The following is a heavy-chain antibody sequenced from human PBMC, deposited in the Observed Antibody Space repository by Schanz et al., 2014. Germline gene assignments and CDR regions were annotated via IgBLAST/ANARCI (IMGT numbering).Heavy chain of an antibody. Sequence: DVQLLESGGGLVQPGGSLRLSCAASGFDFNSYSMNWVRQVPGKGLEWLSYIATSSSTRHYADSVKGRVTISRDNAKNSVSLQMRRLRVEDTAVYYCASPSGYSDYGTYFDFWGQGTLVTVSS. CDR2: IATSSSTR. V-gene: IGHV3-48*01. J-gene: IGHJ4*02. CDR1: GFDFNSYS. D-gene: IGHD5-12*01. CDR3: ASPSGYSDYGTYFDF.